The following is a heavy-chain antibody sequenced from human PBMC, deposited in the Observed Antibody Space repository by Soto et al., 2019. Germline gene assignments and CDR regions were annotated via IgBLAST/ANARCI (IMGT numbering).Heavy chain of an antibody. V-gene: IGHV3-30*18. CDR2: ISYDGSNK. CDR1: GFTFSSYG. D-gene: IGHD3-22*01. J-gene: IGHJ4*02. CDR3: AKDDYYDSSGYLYY. Sequence: QVQLVESGGGVVQPGRSLRLSCAASGFTFSSYGMHWVRQAPGKGLEWVAVISYDGSNKYYADSAKGRFTISRDNSKNTLYLQMNSLRAEDTAVYYCAKDDYYDSSGYLYYWGQGTLVTVSS.